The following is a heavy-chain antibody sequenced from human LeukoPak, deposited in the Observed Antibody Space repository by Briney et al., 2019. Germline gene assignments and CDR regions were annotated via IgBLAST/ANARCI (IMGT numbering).Heavy chain of an antibody. J-gene: IGHJ4*02. Sequence: SETLSLTCTVSGGSISSYYWSWIRQPPGKGLEGIGYIYYSGSTNYNPSLKSRLIISADTSKNQFSLKLSSVTAADTAVYFCARHEGYSYAFAYWGQGTLVTVSS. CDR1: GGSISSYY. D-gene: IGHD5-18*01. CDR3: ARHEGYSYAFAY. CDR2: IYYSGST. V-gene: IGHV4-59*08.